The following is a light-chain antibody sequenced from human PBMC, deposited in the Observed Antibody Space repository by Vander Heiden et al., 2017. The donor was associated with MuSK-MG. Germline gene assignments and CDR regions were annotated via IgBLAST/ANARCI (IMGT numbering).Light chain of an antibody. J-gene: IGLJ3*02. V-gene: IGLV2-14*01. CDR2: EVS. Sequence: QSALTQPASVSGSPGQSITISCTGTSSDVGGYNYVSWYQQHPGKAPKLRIYEVSNRPSGVSNRFSGSKSGNTASLSISGLQAEDEADYYCSSHTSSSTWVFGGGTKLTVL. CDR1: SSDVGGYNY. CDR3: SSHTSSSTWV.